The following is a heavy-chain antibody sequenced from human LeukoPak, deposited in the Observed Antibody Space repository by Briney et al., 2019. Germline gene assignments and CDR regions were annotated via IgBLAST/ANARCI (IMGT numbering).Heavy chain of an antibody. V-gene: IGHV1-8*01. Sequence: ASVKVSCKASGGTLSSYAISWVRQATGQGLEWMGWMNPNSGNTGYAQKFQGRVTMTRNTSISTAYMELSSLRSEDTAVYYCARGYYYGSGSYAWGQGTLVTVSS. CDR3: ARGYYYGSGSYA. CDR1: GGTLSSYA. D-gene: IGHD3-10*01. CDR2: MNPNSGNT. J-gene: IGHJ5*02.